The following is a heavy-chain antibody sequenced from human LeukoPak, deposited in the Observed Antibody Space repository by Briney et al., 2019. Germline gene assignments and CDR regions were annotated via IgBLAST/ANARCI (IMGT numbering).Heavy chain of an antibody. CDR2: ISSSSSYI. CDR3: AKDWYSSGWDYYYYGMDV. CDR1: GFTFSSYS. Sequence: GGSLRLSCAASGFTFSSYSMNWVRQAPGKGLEWVSSISSSSSYIYYADSVKGRFTISRDNAKNSLYLQMNSLRAEDTAVYYCAKDWYSSGWDYYYYGMDVWGQGTTVTVSS. J-gene: IGHJ6*02. D-gene: IGHD6-19*01. V-gene: IGHV3-21*01.